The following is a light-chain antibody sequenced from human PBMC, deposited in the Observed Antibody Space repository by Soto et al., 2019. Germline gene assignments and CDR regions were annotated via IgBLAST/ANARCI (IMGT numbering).Light chain of an antibody. CDR2: GAS. J-gene: IGKJ4*01. CDR3: QYYGSSVT. Sequence: EIVMTQSPATLSVSPGERATLSCRASQSVSSNLAWYQQKPGQAPRLLIYGASTRATGIPARFSGSGSGTEFTLTISRLEPEDFAVYYCQYYGSSVTFAGGTKVDIK. V-gene: IGKV3-15*01. CDR1: QSVSSN.